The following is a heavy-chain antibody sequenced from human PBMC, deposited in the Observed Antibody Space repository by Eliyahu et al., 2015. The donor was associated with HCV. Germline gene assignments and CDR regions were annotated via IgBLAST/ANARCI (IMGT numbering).Heavy chain of an antibody. CDR3: ARVGTVTTDY. CDR1: GFTFSSYE. D-gene: IGHD4-17*01. CDR2: ISSSGSTI. J-gene: IGHJ4*02. Sequence: EVQLVESGGGLVQPGGSLRLSXAASGFTFSSYEMNWVRQAPGKGLEWVSYISSSGSTIYYADSVKGRFTISRDNAKNSLYLQMNSLRAEDTAVYYCARVGTVTTDYWGQGTLVTVSS. V-gene: IGHV3-48*03.